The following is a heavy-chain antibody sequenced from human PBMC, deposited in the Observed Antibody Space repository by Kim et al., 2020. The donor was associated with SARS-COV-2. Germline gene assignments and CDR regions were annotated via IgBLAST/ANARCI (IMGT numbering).Heavy chain of an antibody. V-gene: IGHV4-39*07. D-gene: IGHD5-18*01. J-gene: IGHJ4*02. CDR3: ARVGAMGLFDY. Sequence: SETLSLTCTVSGGSISSSSYYWGWIRQPPGKGLEWIGSIYYSGSTYYNPSLKSRVTISVDTSKNQFSLKLSSVTAADTAVYYCARVGAMGLFDYWGQGTLVTVSS. CDR1: GGSISSSSYY. CDR2: IYYSGST.